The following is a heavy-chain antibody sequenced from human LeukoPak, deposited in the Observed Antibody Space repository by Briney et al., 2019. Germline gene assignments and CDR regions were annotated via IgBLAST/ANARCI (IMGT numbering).Heavy chain of an antibody. J-gene: IGHJ4*02. CDR2: IIPIFGTA. CDR1: GGTFSSYA. V-gene: IGHV1-69*05. CDR3: ARDRENSGSYSLLGTFDY. Sequence: SVKVSCKASGGTFSSYAISWVRQAPGQGLEWMGGIIPIFGTANYAQKFQGRVTITTDESTSTAYMELSSLRSEDTAVYYCARDRENSGSYSLLGTFDYWGQGTLVTVSS. D-gene: IGHD1-26*01.